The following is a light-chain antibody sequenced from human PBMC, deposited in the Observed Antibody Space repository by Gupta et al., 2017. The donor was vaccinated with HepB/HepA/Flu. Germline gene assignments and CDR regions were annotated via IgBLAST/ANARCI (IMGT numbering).Light chain of an antibody. CDR3: QVWDTSGDHPV. CDR2: DDT. CDR1: DIGGKS. J-gene: IGLJ1*01. V-gene: IGLV3-21*03. Sequence: SYVLTQPRSVSVAPGKPARITCGGDDIGGKSVHWYQQKAGQAPMVVVHDDTDRPSGIPERFSGSNSGNTATLTITRVEAGDEADYYCQVWDTSGDHPVFGTGTKVTV.